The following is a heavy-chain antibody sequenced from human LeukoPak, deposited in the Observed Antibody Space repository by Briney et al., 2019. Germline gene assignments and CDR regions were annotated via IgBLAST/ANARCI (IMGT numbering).Heavy chain of an antibody. V-gene: IGHV1-18*01. Sequence: ASVTVSCKASGYTFTSYGISWVRQAPGKGLEWMGWISAYNGNTNYAQNLQGRVTMTTDTSTSTAYMELRSLRSDDTAVYYCARVLPLTYSSSLYQWNWFDPWGQGTLVTVSS. D-gene: IGHD6-13*01. CDR3: ARVLPLTYSSSLYQWNWFDP. CDR2: ISAYNGNT. CDR1: GYTFTSYG. J-gene: IGHJ5*02.